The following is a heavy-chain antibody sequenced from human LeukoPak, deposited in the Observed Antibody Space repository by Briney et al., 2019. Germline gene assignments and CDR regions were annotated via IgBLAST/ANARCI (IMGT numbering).Heavy chain of an antibody. J-gene: IGHJ4*02. V-gene: IGHV3-74*01. CDR3: AVAGKRVYFDY. CDR2: INSDGSST. D-gene: IGHD6-19*01. Sequence: GGSLRLSCAASGFTFSSYWMHWVRQAPGKGLVWVSRINSDGSSTSYADSVKGRFTISRDNAKNTLYLQMNSLRAEDTAVYYCAVAGKRVYFDYWGRGTLVTVSS. CDR1: GFTFSSYW.